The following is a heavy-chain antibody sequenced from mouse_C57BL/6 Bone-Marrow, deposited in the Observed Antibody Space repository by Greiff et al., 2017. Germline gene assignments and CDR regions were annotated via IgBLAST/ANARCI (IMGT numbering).Heavy chain of an antibody. J-gene: IGHJ2*01. CDR2: IAPEAGAT. CDR3: ARTYSNYNY. V-gene: IGHV14-2*01. Sequence: LKQSGAELVKPGASVKLSCTASGFNIKDSYMHWVKQRTEQGLEWIGRIAPEAGATKYAPTFQGKATITADTASNTAYLQLSSRTAEDTAVYYCARTYSNYNYWGQGTTLTVSS. CDR1: GFNIKDSY. D-gene: IGHD2-5*01.